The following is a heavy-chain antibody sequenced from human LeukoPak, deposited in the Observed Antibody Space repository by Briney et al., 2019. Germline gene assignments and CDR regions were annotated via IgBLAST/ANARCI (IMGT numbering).Heavy chain of an antibody. CDR2: ISSSGGST. J-gene: IGHJ4*02. CDR3: AKDRLPLSSAYYYLPFDY. D-gene: IGHD3-22*01. Sequence: GGSLRLSCAASRCTFSSYGMSWVSQAPGKGLEWVSGISSSGGSTYYADSVKGRFTISRDNSKNTLYLQMNSPRAEDTAVYYCAKDRLPLSSAYYYLPFDYWGQGTLVTVSS. V-gene: IGHV3-23*01. CDR1: RCTFSSYG.